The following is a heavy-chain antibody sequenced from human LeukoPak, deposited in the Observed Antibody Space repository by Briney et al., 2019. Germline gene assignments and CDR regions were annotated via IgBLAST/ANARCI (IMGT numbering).Heavy chain of an antibody. D-gene: IGHD3-10*01. CDR2: IYYSGST. Sequence: TSETLSLTCTVSGGSISSYYWSWIRQPPGKGLEWIGYIYYSGSTNYNPSLKSRVTISVDTSKNQFSLKLSSVTAADTAVYYCAREELLWSPGIYYWGQGTLVTVSS. V-gene: IGHV4-59*01. J-gene: IGHJ4*02. CDR3: AREELLWSPGIYY. CDR1: GGSISSYY.